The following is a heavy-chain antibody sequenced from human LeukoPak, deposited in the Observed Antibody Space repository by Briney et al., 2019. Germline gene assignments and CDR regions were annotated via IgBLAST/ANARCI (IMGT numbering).Heavy chain of an antibody. J-gene: IGHJ4*02. V-gene: IGHV1-3*01. CDR3: ARDLRFGESF. D-gene: IGHD3-10*01. CDR1: GYTFTNYA. CDR2: INAGNGNT. Sequence: ASVKVSCKASGYTFTNYAMHWVRQAPGQRLEWMGWINAGNGNTKYSQKFQGRDTITRDTSASTAYMELSSLRSGDTAVYYCARDLRFGESFWGQGTLVTVSS.